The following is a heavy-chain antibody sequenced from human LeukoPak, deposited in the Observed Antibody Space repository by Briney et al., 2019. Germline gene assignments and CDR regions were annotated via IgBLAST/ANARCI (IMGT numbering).Heavy chain of an antibody. J-gene: IGHJ5*02. CDR3: ARGIAVADYEGGSWFDP. D-gene: IGHD6-19*01. Sequence: SETLSLTCTVSGYSISSGYYWGWIRQPPGKGLEWIGSIYHSGSTYYNPSLKSRVTISVDTSKNQFSLKLSSVTAADTAAYYCARGIAVADYEGGSWFDPWGQGTLVTVSS. CDR1: GYSISSGYY. V-gene: IGHV4-38-2*02. CDR2: IYHSGST.